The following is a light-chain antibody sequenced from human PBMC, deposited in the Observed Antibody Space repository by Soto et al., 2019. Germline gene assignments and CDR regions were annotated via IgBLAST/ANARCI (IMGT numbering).Light chain of an antibody. Sequence: DIQMTQSPSSLSASVRDRVTITCRASQSITKYLNWYQQKPGKAPSLLIYAASNLQSGVPSRFSGSWSGTDVTLTSSSLHPEDLAIYDCQQNYEYPPSSFSRGTRIDIK. CDR3: QQNYEYPPSS. V-gene: IGKV1-39*01. J-gene: IGKJ1*01. CDR2: AAS. CDR1: QSITKY.